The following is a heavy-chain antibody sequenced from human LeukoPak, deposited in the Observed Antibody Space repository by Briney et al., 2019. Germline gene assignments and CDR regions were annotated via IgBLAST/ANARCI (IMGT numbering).Heavy chain of an antibody. V-gene: IGHV5-51*01. CDR1: GYSFTSYW. CDR3: ARLALDYDFWSGYYSLGYYFDY. D-gene: IGHD3-3*01. Sequence: PGESLKISCKGSGYSFTSYWIGWVRQMPGKGLEWMGIIYPGDSDTRYSPSFQGQVTISADKSISTAYLQWSSLKASDTAMYYCARLALDYDFWSGYYSLGYYFDYWGQGTLVTVSS. J-gene: IGHJ4*02. CDR2: IYPGDSDT.